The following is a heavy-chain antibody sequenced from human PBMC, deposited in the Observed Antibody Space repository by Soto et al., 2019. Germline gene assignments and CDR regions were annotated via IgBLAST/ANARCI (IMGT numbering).Heavy chain of an antibody. CDR2: IRNKANSYTT. CDR3: ARAWFGELKHFDY. D-gene: IGHD3-10*01. J-gene: IGHJ4*02. Sequence: EVQLVESGGGLVQPGGSLRLSCAASGFTFSDHYMEWVRHAPGKGLEWVGRIRNKANSYTTEYGASVKGRFTISRDDSKNSLSLQMNSLKTEDTAVYYCARAWFGELKHFDYWGQGTLVIVSS. CDR1: GFTFSDHY. V-gene: IGHV3-72*01.